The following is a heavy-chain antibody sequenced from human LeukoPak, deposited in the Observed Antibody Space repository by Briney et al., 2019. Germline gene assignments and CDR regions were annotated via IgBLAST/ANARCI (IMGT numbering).Heavy chain of an antibody. Sequence: GGSLRLSCAASGFTFSSYSMNWVRQAPGKGLEWVSYISSSSSTIYYADSVKGRFTISRDNSKNTLYLQMNSLRADDTAVYYCARVLPSHDYGFDYWGQETLVTVCS. D-gene: IGHD4-17*01. V-gene: IGHV3-48*01. CDR2: ISSSSSTI. CDR1: GFTFSSYS. CDR3: ARVLPSHDYGFDY. J-gene: IGHJ4*02.